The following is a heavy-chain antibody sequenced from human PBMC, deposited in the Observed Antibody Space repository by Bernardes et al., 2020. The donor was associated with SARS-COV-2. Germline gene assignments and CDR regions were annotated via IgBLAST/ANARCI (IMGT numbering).Heavy chain of an antibody. J-gene: IGHJ6*02. CDR3: AKRKQIFHLSEWDVGMDV. CDR2: ISYEGSKQ. V-gene: IGHV3-30*18. Sequence: GGPLRLSCAASGFTLNNFGIHWVRQAPGKGLEWVSLISYEGSKQFYADFVRGRFTISRDNSKRAVYLQMNSLGPEDTAVYYCAKRKQIFHLSEWDVGMDVWGQGTTVTVSS. D-gene: IGHD1-26*01. CDR1: GFTLNNFG.